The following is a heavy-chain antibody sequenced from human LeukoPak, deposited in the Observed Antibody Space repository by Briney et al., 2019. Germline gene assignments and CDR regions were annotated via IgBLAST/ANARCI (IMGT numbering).Heavy chain of an antibody. V-gene: IGHV3-30-3*01. CDR1: GFTFSSYA. Sequence: GSLRLSCAASGFTFSSYAMHWVRQAPGKGLEWVAVISYDGGNKYYADSVKGRFTISRDNSKNTLYLQMNSLRAEDTAVYYCAAEWFGEVDYWGQGTLVTVSS. J-gene: IGHJ4*02. CDR2: ISYDGGNK. D-gene: IGHD3-10*01. CDR3: AAEWFGEVDY.